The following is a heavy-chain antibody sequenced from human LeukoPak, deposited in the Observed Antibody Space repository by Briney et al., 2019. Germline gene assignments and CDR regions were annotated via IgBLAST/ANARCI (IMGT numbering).Heavy chain of an antibody. CDR2: IYSGGST. Sequence: GGSLRLSCAASGFTVSSNYMSWVRQAPGKGLEWVSVIYSGGSTYYADSVKGRFTISRDNSKNTLYLQMNSLRAEDTAVYYCARDSSGWYYDYWGQGTLVTVSS. CDR3: ARDSSGWYYDY. J-gene: IGHJ4*02. CDR1: GFTVSSNY. V-gene: IGHV3-53*01. D-gene: IGHD6-19*01.